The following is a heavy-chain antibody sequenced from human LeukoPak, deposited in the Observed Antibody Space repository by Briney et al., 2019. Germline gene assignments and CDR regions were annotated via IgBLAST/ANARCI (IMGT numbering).Heavy chain of an antibody. Sequence: SVKVSRKASGGTFSSYVITWVRQAPGQGLEWMGRIIPMLDIQNYAQKFQGRVTITADKSTSTAYMELSSLRSEDTAVYYCASERGATQYFDYWGQGTLVTVSS. CDR1: GGTFSSYV. D-gene: IGHD3-10*01. J-gene: IGHJ4*02. V-gene: IGHV1-69*04. CDR3: ASERGATQYFDY. CDR2: IIPMLDIQ.